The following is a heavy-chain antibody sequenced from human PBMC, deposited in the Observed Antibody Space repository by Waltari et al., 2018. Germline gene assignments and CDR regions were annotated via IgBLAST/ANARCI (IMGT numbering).Heavy chain of an antibody. J-gene: IGHJ6*02. CDR1: GFTFSTHW. CDR3: VRGTPYFGSV. CDR2: IKTDGSVK. Sequence: EVQLVESGGDLVQPGGSLRLSCAASGFTFSTHWMNWVRQAPGEGRGWVGNIKTDGSVKHYVDSVKGRFTISRDNAENSLYLQMNSVRAEDTAVYYCVRGTPYFGSVWGQGTTVTVSS. V-gene: IGHV3-7*01. D-gene: IGHD3-10*01.